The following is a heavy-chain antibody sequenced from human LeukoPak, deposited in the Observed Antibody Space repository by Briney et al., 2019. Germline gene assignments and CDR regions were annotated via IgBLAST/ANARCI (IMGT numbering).Heavy chain of an antibody. D-gene: IGHD5-18*01. CDR3: APRGDIEHSYGYGKWFDP. CDR2: FYTSGST. V-gene: IGHV4-4*07. Sequence: PSETLSLTCTVSSGSIGGYFWNWIRQPAGKGLEWIGRFYTSGSTKYNPSLKSRVTMSVDTSKNQVSLKVNSVTAADTAVYYCAPRGDIEHSYGYGKWFDPWGQGTRVTVPS. CDR1: SGSIGGYF. J-gene: IGHJ5*02.